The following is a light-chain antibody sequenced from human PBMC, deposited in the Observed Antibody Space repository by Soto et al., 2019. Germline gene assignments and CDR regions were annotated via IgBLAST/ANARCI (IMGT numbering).Light chain of an antibody. CDR2: NGN. CDR3: CSFADSYTSYV. Sequence: QSALTQPRSVSGSPGQSVTISCTGTSSDVGAYKYVSWYQQHPGKAPKLMIYNGNTRPSGVPDRFSGSKSGDTASLTISGLQAEDDADYYCCSFADSYTSYVFGTGTKDTDL. V-gene: IGLV2-11*01. CDR1: SSDVGAYKY. J-gene: IGLJ1*01.